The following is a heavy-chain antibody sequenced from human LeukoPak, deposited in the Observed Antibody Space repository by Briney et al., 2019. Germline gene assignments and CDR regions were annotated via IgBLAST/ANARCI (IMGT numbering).Heavy chain of an antibody. D-gene: IGHD2-2*01. CDR3: ARGQDCSTNSCYAHDAFDI. CDR1: GYSFSSYW. V-gene: IGHV5-51*01. J-gene: IGHJ3*02. Sequence: GESLKISCKGSGYSFSSYWIGWVRQMPGKGLEWMGIIYPGDSDTRYSPSFQGQVTISGDKSISTAYLQWSSLKASDTAMYYCARGQDCSTNSCYAHDAFDIWGQGTMVTVSS. CDR2: IYPGDSDT.